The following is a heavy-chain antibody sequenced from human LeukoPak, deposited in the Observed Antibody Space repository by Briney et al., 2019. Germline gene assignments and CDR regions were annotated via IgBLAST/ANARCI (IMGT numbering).Heavy chain of an antibody. CDR3: ARRGYCSSTSCYEYWFDP. J-gene: IGHJ5*02. V-gene: IGHV4-39*01. CDR2: VYYSGST. Sequence: PSETLSLTCTVSGGSISSSSYYWGWIRQPPGKGLEWIGIVYYSGSTYYNPSLKSRLTISVDTSKNQFSLKLSSVTATDTAVYYCARRGYCSSTSCYEYWFDPWGQGTLVTVSS. D-gene: IGHD2-2*01. CDR1: GGSISSSSYY.